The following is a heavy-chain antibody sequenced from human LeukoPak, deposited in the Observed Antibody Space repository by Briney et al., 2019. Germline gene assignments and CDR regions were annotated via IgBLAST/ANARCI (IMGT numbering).Heavy chain of an antibody. Sequence: GGSLRLSCAASGFTFSSYAMSWVRQAPGKGLEWVSAISGSGGSTYYADSVKGRFTISRDNSKNTLYLQMNSLRDEDTAVYYCARVNGSGRYPSDYWGQGTLVTVSS. CDR3: ARVNGSGRYPSDY. CDR1: GFTFSSYA. D-gene: IGHD3-10*01. V-gene: IGHV3-23*01. CDR2: ISGSGGST. J-gene: IGHJ4*02.